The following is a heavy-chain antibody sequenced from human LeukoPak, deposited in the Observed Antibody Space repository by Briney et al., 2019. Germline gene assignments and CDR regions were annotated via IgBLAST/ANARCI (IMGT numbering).Heavy chain of an antibody. Sequence: SETLSLTCTVSGGSISSGGYYWSWIRQPPGKGLEWIGYIYHSGSTYYNPSLKSRVTISVDRSKNQFSLKLSSVTAADTAVYYCARDDLQGVTRFDYWGQGTLVTVSS. CDR3: ARDDLQGVTRFDY. CDR1: GGSISSGGYY. D-gene: IGHD5-18*01. CDR2: IYHSGST. J-gene: IGHJ4*02. V-gene: IGHV4-30-2*01.